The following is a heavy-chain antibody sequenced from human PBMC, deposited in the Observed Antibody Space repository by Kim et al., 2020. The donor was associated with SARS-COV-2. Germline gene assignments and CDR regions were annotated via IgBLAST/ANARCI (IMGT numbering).Heavy chain of an antibody. CDR3: ARGPSYSASYWDAFDI. Sequence: GGSLRLSCAASGFTLGGSAMHWVRQASGKGLEWVGRIRSKANSDATTYAASVKGRFTISRDDSKNTAYLQMNSLKTEGTSVYYCARGPSYSASYWDAFDIWGQGTMVTVSS. CDR1: GFTLGGSA. CDR2: IRSKANSDAT. D-gene: IGHD1-26*01. V-gene: IGHV3-73*01. J-gene: IGHJ3*02.